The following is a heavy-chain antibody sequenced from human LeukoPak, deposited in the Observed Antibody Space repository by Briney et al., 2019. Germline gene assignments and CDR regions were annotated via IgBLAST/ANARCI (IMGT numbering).Heavy chain of an antibody. CDR3: ARDVDYYYDSSGF. CDR2: IKQDGSEI. CDR1: GFKFSNYW. Sequence: GGSLRLSCAASGFKFSNYWMIWVRQTPGKGLEWVANIKQDGSEIYYVDSVKGRFTISRDNAKNSLYLQMNSLRAEDTAVYYCARDVDYYYDSSGFWGQGTLVTVSS. V-gene: IGHV3-7*03. J-gene: IGHJ4*02. D-gene: IGHD3-22*01.